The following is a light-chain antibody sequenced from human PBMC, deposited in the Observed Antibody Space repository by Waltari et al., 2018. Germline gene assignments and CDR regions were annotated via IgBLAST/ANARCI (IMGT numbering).Light chain of an antibody. J-gene: IGKJ1*01. V-gene: IGKV1-16*02. CDR1: QDITNS. CDR2: GAS. Sequence: DIQMTQSPSSLSASIGDRVTITCRASQDITNSLNWFQQKPGKAPKSLIYGASRLQSGGSAKFSGSGYGTDFTLTISSLQPEDFATYYCLQYDSYPRTFGPGTKVEIK. CDR3: LQYDSYPRT.